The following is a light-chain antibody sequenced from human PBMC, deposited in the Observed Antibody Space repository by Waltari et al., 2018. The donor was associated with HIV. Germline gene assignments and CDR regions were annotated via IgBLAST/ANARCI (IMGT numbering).Light chain of an antibody. V-gene: IGLV1-51*01. CDR1: NSTIGNNY. J-gene: IGLJ2*01. Sequence: QSVLTPPPSVSAAPGQKVTISCSGSNSTIGNNYVSWYQQLPGTAPKLLIYDNNKRPSGIPDRFSGSKSGTSATLGITGLQTGDEADYYCGSWDSSLSGVVFGGGTKLTVL. CDR3: GSWDSSLSGVV. CDR2: DNN.